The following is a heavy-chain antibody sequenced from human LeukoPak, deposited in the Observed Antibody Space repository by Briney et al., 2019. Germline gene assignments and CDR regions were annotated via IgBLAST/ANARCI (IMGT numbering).Heavy chain of an antibody. J-gene: IGHJ4*02. CDR2: FSGSGDST. CDR3: AKPAFTMIIVGNFDY. D-gene: IGHD3-22*01. Sequence: XGLXGXSXFSGSGDSTYYADSVKGRFTISRDNSKKTLYLQMNSLRAEDTAVYYCAKPAFTMIIVGNFDYWGQGTLVTVSS. V-gene: IGHV3-23*01.